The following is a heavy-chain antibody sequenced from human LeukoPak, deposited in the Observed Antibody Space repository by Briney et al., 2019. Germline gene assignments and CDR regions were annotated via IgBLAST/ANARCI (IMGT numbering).Heavy chain of an antibody. V-gene: IGHV3-74*01. Sequence: GGSLRLSCAASGFTFSSYWMHWVRQAPGKGLMWVSRINSDGSTTSYADSVEGRFIISRDNAKNTLFLEMNSLRAEDTAVYYCAREGFFDCWGRGTLVTVSS. CDR2: INSDGSTT. CDR3: AREGFFDC. J-gene: IGHJ4*02. CDR1: GFTFSSYW.